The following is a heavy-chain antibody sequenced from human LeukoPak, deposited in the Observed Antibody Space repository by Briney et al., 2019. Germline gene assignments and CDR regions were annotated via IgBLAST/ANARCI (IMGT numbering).Heavy chain of an antibody. CDR2: ISAYNGNT. J-gene: IGHJ4*02. D-gene: IGHD3-10*01. CDR3: ARDLRGYYGSGSYFKFDY. Sequence: ASVKVSCKASGYTFTSYGISWVRQAPGQGLEWMGWISAYNGNTNYAQKLQGRVTMTTDTSTSTAYMELRSLRSDDTAVYYCARDLRGYYGSGSYFKFDYWGQGTLVTVSS. V-gene: IGHV1-18*01. CDR1: GYTFTSYG.